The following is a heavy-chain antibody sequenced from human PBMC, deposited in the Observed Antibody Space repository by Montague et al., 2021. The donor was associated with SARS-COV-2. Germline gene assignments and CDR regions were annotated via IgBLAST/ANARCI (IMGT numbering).Heavy chain of an antibody. CDR2: IDWXEDQ. Sequence: PALVKPTQTLTLTCTFSGFSLSTSGMCVSWIRQPPGKALEWLALIDWXEDQYYSTSLKTRLTISKDTSKNQVVLTMTNMDPIDTATYYCARSYGDYRDSYFDYWGQGTLVTVSS. J-gene: IGHJ4*02. D-gene: IGHD4-17*01. CDR1: GFSLSTSGMC. V-gene: IGHV2-70*01. CDR3: ARSYGDYRDSYFDY.